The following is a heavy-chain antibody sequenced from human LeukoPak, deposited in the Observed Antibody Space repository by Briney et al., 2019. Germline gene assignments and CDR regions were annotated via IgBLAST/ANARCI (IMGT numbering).Heavy chain of an antibody. CDR3: ARRYSSGWYGHFDY. V-gene: IGHV4-39*01. CDR2: VYYSGST. D-gene: IGHD6-19*01. Sequence: PSETLSLTCTVSGGSISSNSYYWGWIRQPPGKGLEWIGNVYYSGSTNYNPSLKSRVTISVDTSKNQFSLKLSSVTAADTAVYYCARRYSSGWYGHFDYWGQGTLVIVSS. CDR1: GGSISSNSYY. J-gene: IGHJ4*02.